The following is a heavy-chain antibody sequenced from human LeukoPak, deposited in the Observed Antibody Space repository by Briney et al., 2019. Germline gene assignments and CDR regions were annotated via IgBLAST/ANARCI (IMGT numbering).Heavy chain of an antibody. CDR2: INHSGST. V-gene: IGHV4-34*01. Sequence: PSETLSLTCAVYGGSFSGYYWSWIRQPPGKGLEWIGEINHSGSTNYNPSLKSRVTISVDTSKNQFSLKLSSVTAADTAVYYCARVPLGSGYYTVYYYYGMDVWGQGTTVTVSS. J-gene: IGHJ6*02. D-gene: IGHD3-3*01. CDR1: GGSFSGYY. CDR3: ARVPLGSGYYTVYYYYGMDV.